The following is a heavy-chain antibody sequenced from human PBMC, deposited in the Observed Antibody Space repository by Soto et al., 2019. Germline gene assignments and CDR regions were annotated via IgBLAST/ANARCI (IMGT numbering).Heavy chain of an antibody. CDR3: ARDRIDIVLMVYASGAFDY. V-gene: IGHV1-18*01. Sequence: ASVKVSCKASGYTFTSYGISCVRQAPGQGLEWMGWISAYNGNTNYAQKLQGRVTMTTDTSTSTAYMELRSLRSDDTAVYYCARDRIDIVLMVYASGAFDYWGQGTLVTVSS. CDR2: ISAYNGNT. CDR1: GYTFTSYG. D-gene: IGHD2-8*01. J-gene: IGHJ4*02.